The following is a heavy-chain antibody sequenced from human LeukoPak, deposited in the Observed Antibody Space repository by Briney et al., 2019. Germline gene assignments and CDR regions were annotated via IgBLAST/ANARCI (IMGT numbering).Heavy chain of an antibody. V-gene: IGHV3-23*01. CDR2: ISGSGAST. J-gene: IGHJ5*01. D-gene: IGHD3-10*01. CDR3: AKDDRIWGRFGGLFGS. Sequence: SGGSLRLSCVASGFTFSSYAMTWVRQTPGKELQWVSGISGSGASTFYADSVKGRFTISRDTSKNTLYLQMNSLRAEDTAVYYCAKDDRIWGRFGGLFGSWGQGTLVTVSS. CDR1: GFTFSSYA.